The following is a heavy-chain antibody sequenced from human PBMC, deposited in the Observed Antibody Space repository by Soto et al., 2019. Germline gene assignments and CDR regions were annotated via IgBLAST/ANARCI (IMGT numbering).Heavy chain of an antibody. CDR2: ISGSGSTI. D-gene: IGHD3-3*01. CDR1: GFTFSTNA. Sequence: GGSLRLSCAASGFTFSTNAMSWVRQAPGMGLEFVSLISGSGSTIYYADSVKGRFTISRDNSKNTVSLQMNSLRAEDTAVYYCAKVGYDTYGYYLRSLDYWGQGTLVTVSS. V-gene: IGHV3-23*01. J-gene: IGHJ4*02. CDR3: AKVGYDTYGYYLRSLDY.